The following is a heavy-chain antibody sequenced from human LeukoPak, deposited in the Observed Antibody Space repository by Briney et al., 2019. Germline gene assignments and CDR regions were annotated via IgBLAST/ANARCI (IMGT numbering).Heavy chain of an antibody. J-gene: IGHJ4*01. CDR2: IISSSSVI. D-gene: IGHD3-16*01. Sequence: PGGSLRLSCAASGLTFSSYSMNWVRQAPGKGLEWISYIISSSSVIYYADSVKGRFTISRDNAKSSLYLQMNSLRAEDTAVYYCARARPGYDTPPYYFDFWGHGTLVTVSS. V-gene: IGHV3-48*01. CDR3: ARARPGYDTPPYYFDF. CDR1: GLTFSSYS.